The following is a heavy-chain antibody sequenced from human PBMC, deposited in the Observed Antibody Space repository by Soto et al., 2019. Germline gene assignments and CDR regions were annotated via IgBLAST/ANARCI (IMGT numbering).Heavy chain of an antibody. Sequence: ASVNVSCKTSRYRFTSNAIPWVRQAPRQGLEWMGWISTYSGDPNYAQKFQGRVTMTTDTSTNTAYMELRNLRSDDTAVYYCARVWGSYQAPSGGAGFDPWGQGTLVTVSS. V-gene: IGHV1-18*04. CDR2: ISTYSGDP. CDR3: ARVWGSYQAPSGGAGFDP. J-gene: IGHJ5*02. CDR1: RYRFTSNA. D-gene: IGHD3-16*02.